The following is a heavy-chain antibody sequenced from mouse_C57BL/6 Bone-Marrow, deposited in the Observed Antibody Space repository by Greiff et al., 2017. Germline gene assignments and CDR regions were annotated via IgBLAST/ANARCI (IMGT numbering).Heavy chain of an antibody. Sequence: QVQLQQPGAELVKPGASVKLSCKASGYTFTSYWMHWVKQRPGQGLEWIGMIHPNSGSTNYNEKFKSKATLTVDKSSSTAYMQLSSLNSEDSAVYYCARHYGNPAWFAYWGQGTLVTVSA. J-gene: IGHJ3*01. CDR1: GYTFTSYW. D-gene: IGHD2-1*01. CDR3: ARHYGNPAWFAY. CDR2: IHPNSGST. V-gene: IGHV1-64*01.